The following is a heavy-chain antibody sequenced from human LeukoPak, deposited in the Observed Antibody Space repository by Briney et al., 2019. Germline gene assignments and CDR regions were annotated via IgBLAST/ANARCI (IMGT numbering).Heavy chain of an antibody. CDR2: ISSSGSTI. CDR1: GFTFSSYE. J-gene: IGHJ5*02. V-gene: IGHV3-48*03. Sequence: GGSLRLSCAASGFTFSSYEMNWVRQAPGKGLEWVSYISSSGSTIYYADSVKGRFTISRDNAKDTLYLQMNSLRAEDTAVYYCAKDSGLNWFDPWGQGTLVTVSS. CDR3: AKDSGLNWFDP.